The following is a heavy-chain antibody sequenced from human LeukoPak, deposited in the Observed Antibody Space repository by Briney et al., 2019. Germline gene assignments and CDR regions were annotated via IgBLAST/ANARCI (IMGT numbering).Heavy chain of an antibody. Sequence: PGGSLRLSCAASGFTFRTYAMNWVRQAPGKGPEWVSDISGGGGGTYYADSVKGRFTISRDNSKSTLYLQMDSLRAEDTAVYYCAKCGNSGCHLIDYWGQGTLVTVSS. V-gene: IGHV3-23*01. CDR1: GFTFRTYA. CDR2: ISGGGGGT. D-gene: IGHD5-12*01. CDR3: AKCGNSGCHLIDY. J-gene: IGHJ4*02.